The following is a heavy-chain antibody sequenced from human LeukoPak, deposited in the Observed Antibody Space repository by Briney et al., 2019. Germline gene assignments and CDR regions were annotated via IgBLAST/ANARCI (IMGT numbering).Heavy chain of an antibody. CDR3: ASQGAVPAAITTDY. CDR2: IIPILGIA. J-gene: IGHJ4*02. V-gene: IGHV1-69*04. D-gene: IGHD2-2*01. Sequence: ASVKVSCKASGGTFSSYAISWVRQAPGQGLEWMGRIIPILGIANYAQKFQGRVTITADKSTSTAYMELSSLRSEDTAVYYCASQGAVPAAITTDYWGQGALVTVSS. CDR1: GGTFSSYA.